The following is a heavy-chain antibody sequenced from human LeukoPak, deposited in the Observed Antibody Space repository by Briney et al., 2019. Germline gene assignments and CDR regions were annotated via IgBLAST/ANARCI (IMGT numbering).Heavy chain of an antibody. CDR1: GYTFTSYA. J-gene: IGHJ1*01. V-gene: IGHV1-3*01. CDR3: AGSSSYEYFQH. CDR2: INAGNGNT. D-gene: IGHD6-13*01. Sequence: ASVKVSCTASGYTFTSYAMHWVRQALGQRLEWMGWINAGNGNTKYSQKFQGRVTITRDTSASTAYMELSSLRSEDTAVYYCAGSSSYEYFQHWGQGTLVTVSS.